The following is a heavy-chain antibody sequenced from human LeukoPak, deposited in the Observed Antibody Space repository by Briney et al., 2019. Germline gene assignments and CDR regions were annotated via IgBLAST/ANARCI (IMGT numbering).Heavy chain of an antibody. V-gene: IGHV1-18*01. J-gene: IGHJ6*03. CDR1: GYTFTSYG. Sequence: ASVKVSCKASGYTFTSYGISWVRQAPGQGLEWMGWISAYNGNTNYAQKLQGRVTMTTDTSTSTAYMELRSLRSDDTAVYYCAREGSGWYPYYYYYMDVWGKGTTVTVSS. CDR2: ISAYNGNT. D-gene: IGHD6-19*01. CDR3: AREGSGWYPYYYYYMDV.